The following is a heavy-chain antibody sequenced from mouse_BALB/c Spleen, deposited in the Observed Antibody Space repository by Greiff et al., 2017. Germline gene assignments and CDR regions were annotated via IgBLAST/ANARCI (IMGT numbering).Heavy chain of an antibody. Sequence: EVKLVESGGGLVKPGGSLKLSCAASGFTFSTYAMSWVRQSPEKRLEWVAEISSGGSYTYYPDTVTGRFTISRDNAKNTLYLEMSSLRSEDTAMYYCAKRRDGFVYWGQGTLVTVSA. CDR2: ISSGGSYT. V-gene: IGHV5-9-4*01. J-gene: IGHJ3*01. CDR3: AKRRDGFVY. D-gene: IGHD3-3*01. CDR1: GFTFSTYA.